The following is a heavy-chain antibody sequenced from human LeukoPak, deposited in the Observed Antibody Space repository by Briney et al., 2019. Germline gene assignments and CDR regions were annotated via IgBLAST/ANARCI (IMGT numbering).Heavy chain of an antibody. D-gene: IGHD6-19*01. CDR2: IYYSGST. CDR1: GGSISSGSYY. J-gene: IGHJ4*02. V-gene: IGHV4-61*01. Sequence: PSQTLSLTCTVSGGSISSGSYYWSWIRQPPGKGLEWIGYIYYSGSTNYNPSLKSRVTISVDTSKNQFSLKLSSVTAADTAVYYCAREVDFYGSGWPMIDYWGQGTLVTVSS. CDR3: AREVDFYGSGWPMIDY.